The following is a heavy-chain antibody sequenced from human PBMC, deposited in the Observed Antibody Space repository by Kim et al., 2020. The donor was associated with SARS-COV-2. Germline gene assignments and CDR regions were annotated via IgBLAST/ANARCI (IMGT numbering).Heavy chain of an antibody. CDR1: GFTFSTYY. J-gene: IGHJ6*02. CDR2: INSDGSST. V-gene: IGHV3-74*01. Sequence: GGSLRLSCSASGFTFSTYYMHWVRQAPGKGLVWVSRINSDGSSTSYADSVKGRFTISRDNAKNTLYLQMNSLRAEDTAVYSCAREAGDYYDSSGYYHSTTGGLDVWGQGTTVTVSS. D-gene: IGHD3-22*01. CDR3: AREAGDYYDSSGYYHSTTGGLDV.